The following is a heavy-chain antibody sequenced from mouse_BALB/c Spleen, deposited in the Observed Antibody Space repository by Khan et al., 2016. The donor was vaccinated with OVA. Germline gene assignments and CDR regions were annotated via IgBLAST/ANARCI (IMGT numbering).Heavy chain of an antibody. V-gene: IGHV3-2*02. J-gene: IGHJ2*01. CDR3: ARGNYYGYYFDY. D-gene: IGHD1-1*01. Sequence: SGPGLVKPSQSLSLTCTVTGYSITSGYAWNWIRQFPENKLEWMGYISYSGVTSYTPSLKSRISITRDTSKNQFFLQLNSVTTEDTATYYCARGNYYGYYFDYWGQGTTRTVSS. CDR1: GYSITSGYA. CDR2: ISYSGVT.